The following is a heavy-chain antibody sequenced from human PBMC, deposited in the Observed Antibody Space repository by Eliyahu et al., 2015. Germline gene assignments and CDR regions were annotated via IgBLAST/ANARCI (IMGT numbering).Heavy chain of an antibody. Sequence: QVQLVQSGGGVVQPGTSLRLSCAAXGXTFSSYGMHWVRQAPGKGLEWVAVIVFDGSNQYYADSVKGRFTISRDNSKNTLYLQINSLRAEDTAVFYCAKELEGGGGLDYWGQGTLVTVSS. CDR1: GXTFSSYG. CDR3: AKELEGGGGLDY. J-gene: IGHJ4*02. V-gene: IGHV3-30*18. CDR2: IVFDGSNQ. D-gene: IGHD3-3*01.